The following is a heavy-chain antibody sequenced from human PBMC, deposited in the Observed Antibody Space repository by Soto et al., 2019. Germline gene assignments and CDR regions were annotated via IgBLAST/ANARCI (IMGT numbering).Heavy chain of an antibody. CDR1: DYTFTSYG. D-gene: IGHD6-19*01. V-gene: IGHV1-18*01. CDR2: VNAYNGNT. J-gene: IGHJ4*02. CDR3: AREAVSGRTGFDY. Sequence: VQLVQSGAEVKKPGASVKVSCKASDYTFTSYGISWVRQAPGQGLEWMGWVNAYNGNTNYAQKFQGRVTMTTDTSTSTAYMELRSLISDDTAVYYCAREAVSGRTGFDYWGQGTLVTVSS.